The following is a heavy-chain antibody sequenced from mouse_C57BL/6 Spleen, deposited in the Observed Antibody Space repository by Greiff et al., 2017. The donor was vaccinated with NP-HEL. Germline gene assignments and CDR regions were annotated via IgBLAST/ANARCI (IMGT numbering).Heavy chain of an antibody. D-gene: IGHD2-4*01. J-gene: IGHJ4*01. CDR2: ISTYYGDA. CDR3: ARTFYYDYDNSYAMGS. V-gene: IGHV1-67*01. CDR1: GYTFTDYA. Sequence: QVQLQQSGPELVRPGVSVKISCKGSGYTFTDYAMHWVKQSHAKSLEWIGVISTYYGDASYNQKFKDKATLTVDKSSSTAYMELARLTSEDSAVYYCARTFYYDYDNSYAMGSWGQGTSVTVSS.